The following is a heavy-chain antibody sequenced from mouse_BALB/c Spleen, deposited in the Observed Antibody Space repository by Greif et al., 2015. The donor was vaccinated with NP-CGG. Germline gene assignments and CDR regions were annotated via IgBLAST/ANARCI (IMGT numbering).Heavy chain of an antibody. J-gene: IGHJ4*01. Sequence: VHLVESGPGLAAPSQSLSITCTVSGFSLTGYGVNWVRQPPGKGLEWLGMIWGDGSTDYNSALKSRLSISKDNSKSQVFLKINSLQTDDTARYYCAREIYYYGSSYYAMDYWGQGTSVTVSS. V-gene: IGHV2-6-7*01. D-gene: IGHD1-1*01. CDR1: GFSLTGYG. CDR3: AREIYYYGSSYYAMDY. CDR2: IWGDGST.